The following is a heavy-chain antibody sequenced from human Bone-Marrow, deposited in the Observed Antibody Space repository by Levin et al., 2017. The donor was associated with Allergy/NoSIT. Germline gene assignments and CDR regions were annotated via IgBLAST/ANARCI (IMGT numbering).Heavy chain of an antibody. CDR2: IYYSGST. CDR3: ATIVVVTAMPSPLEGYFDL. J-gene: IGHJ2*01. CDR1: GGSISSYY. V-gene: IGHV4-59*08. Sequence: SQTLSLTCTVSGGSISSYYWSWIRQPPGKGLEWIGYIYYSGSTNDNPSLKSRVTISVDTSKNQFSLRLSSVTAADTAVYYCATIVVVTAMPSPLEGYFDLWGRGTLVTVSS. D-gene: IGHD2-21*02.